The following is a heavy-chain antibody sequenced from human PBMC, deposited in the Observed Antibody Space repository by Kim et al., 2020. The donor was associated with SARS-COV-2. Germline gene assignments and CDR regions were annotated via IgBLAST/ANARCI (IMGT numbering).Heavy chain of an antibody. J-gene: IGHJ4*02. D-gene: IGHD3-22*01. CDR1: GFSFRTYG. CDR2: ISTSSTYM. V-gene: IGHV3-21*01. CDR3: VRDYYDRGYYFDY. Sequence: GGSLRLSCAASGFSFRTYGINWVRQAPGKGLEWVSSISTSSTYMSYADSVKGRFTISRDNAKNSLYLQMDSLRAEDTAVYYCVRDYYDRGYYFDYWGLGTLVTVSS.